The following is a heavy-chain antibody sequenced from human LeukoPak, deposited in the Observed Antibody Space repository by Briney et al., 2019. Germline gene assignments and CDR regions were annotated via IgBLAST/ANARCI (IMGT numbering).Heavy chain of an antibody. CDR1: GGSINNYY. V-gene: IGHV4-4*07. D-gene: IGHD1-1*01. CDR3: ARGAATPETTRWFDP. Sequence: SETLSLTCTVPGGSINNYYWSWIRRPAGQGLEWIGRMHTSGNTNYNPSLKSRVTMSLDTSKNQFSLKLTSVTAADTAIYYCARGAATPETTRWFDPWGQGTLVTVSS. J-gene: IGHJ5*02. CDR2: MHTSGNT.